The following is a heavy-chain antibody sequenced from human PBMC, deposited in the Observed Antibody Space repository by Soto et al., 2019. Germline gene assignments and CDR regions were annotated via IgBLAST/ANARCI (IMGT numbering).Heavy chain of an antibody. CDR1: GYTFTGYY. CDR3: ARDPHKYYDFWSGSFYYYGMDV. Sequence: ASVKVSCKASGYTFTGYYMHWVRQAPGQGLGWMGWINPNSGGTNYAQKFQGRVTMTRDTSISTAYMELSRLRSDDTAVYYCARDPHKYYDFWSGSFYYYGMDVWGQGTTVTVSS. J-gene: IGHJ6*02. D-gene: IGHD3-3*01. V-gene: IGHV1-2*02. CDR2: INPNSGGT.